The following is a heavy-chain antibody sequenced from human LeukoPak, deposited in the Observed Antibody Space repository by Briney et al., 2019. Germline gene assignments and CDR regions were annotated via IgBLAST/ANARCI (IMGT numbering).Heavy chain of an antibody. D-gene: IGHD6-13*01. CDR2: INHSGST. J-gene: IGHJ5*02. V-gene: IGHV4-34*01. CDR1: GGSFSGYY. CDR3: ARGVAAAGTGWFDP. Sequence: SGTLSLTCAVYGGSFSGYYWSWIRQPPGKGLEWIGEINHSGSTNYNPSLKSRVTISVDTSKNQFSLKLSSVTAADTAVYYCARGVAAAGTGWFDPWGQGTLVTVSS.